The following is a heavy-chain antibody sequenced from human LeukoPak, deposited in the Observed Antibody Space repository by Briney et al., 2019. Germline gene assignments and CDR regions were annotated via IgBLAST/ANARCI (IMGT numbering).Heavy chain of an antibody. J-gene: IGHJ5*02. CDR3: ARGRIAAAGTLGRNWFDP. Sequence: ASVKVSCKASGYTFTSYDINWVRQATGQGLEWMGWMNPNSGNTGYAQKFQGRVTMTRNTSISTAYMELSSLRSEDTAVYYCARGRIAAAGTLGRNWFDPWGQGTLVTVSS. CDR2: MNPNSGNT. V-gene: IGHV1-8*01. CDR1: GYTFTSYD. D-gene: IGHD6-13*01.